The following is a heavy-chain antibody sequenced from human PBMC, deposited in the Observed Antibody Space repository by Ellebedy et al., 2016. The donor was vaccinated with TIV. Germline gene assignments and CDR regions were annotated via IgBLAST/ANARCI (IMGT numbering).Heavy chain of an antibody. J-gene: IGHJ4*02. CDR3: ARDGEGGPYDY. CDR1: GFTFSSYG. CDR2: IWYDGSNK. D-gene: IGHD3-10*01. V-gene: IGHV3-33*01. Sequence: GESLKISCAASGFTFSSYGMHWVRQAPGKGLEWVAVIWYDGSNKYYADSVKGRFTISRDNSKNTLYLQMNSLRAEDTAVYYCARDGEGGPYDYWGQGTLVTVSS.